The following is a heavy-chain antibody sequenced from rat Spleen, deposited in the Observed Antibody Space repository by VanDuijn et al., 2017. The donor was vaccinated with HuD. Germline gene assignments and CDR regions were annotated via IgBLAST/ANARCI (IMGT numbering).Heavy chain of an antibody. D-gene: IGHD1-11*01. Sequence: EVQLVESGGGVVQPGRSLKLSCAASGFTFNNYWMTWIRQSPGKGLEWVASITNFAGRTHYPDSVKGRFTISRDNAKSTLYLQMDSLRSEDTATYYCARGYTLDYWGQGVMVTVSS. CDR1: GFTFNNYW. CDR2: ITNFAGRT. J-gene: IGHJ2*01. CDR3: ARGYTLDY. V-gene: IGHV5-31*01.